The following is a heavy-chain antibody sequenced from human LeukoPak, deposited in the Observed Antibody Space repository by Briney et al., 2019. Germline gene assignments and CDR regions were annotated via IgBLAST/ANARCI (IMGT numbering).Heavy chain of an antibody. V-gene: IGHV4-59*01. D-gene: IGHD2-15*01. J-gene: IGHJ5*02. CDR3: ARPQDIVVVEAAQFDP. CDR1: GGSIGSYY. Sequence: SETLSLTCTVSGGSIGSYYWSWIRQPPGKGLEWIGYIYYSGSTNYNPSLKSRVTISVDTSKNQFSLKLSSVTAADTAVYYCARPQDIVVVEAAQFDPWGQGTLVTVSS. CDR2: IYYSGST.